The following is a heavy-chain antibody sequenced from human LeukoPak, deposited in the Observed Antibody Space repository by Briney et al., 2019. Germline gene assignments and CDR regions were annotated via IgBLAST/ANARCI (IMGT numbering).Heavy chain of an antibody. D-gene: IGHD2-2*01. CDR1: GFTFRSYA. Sequence: GGSLRLSCVASGFTFRSYAMSWVRQAPGKGLEWVSSISGSGDTTYNADSVKGRFTISRDNAKNTLYLEMNSLRVEDTAVYYCARDWYHAIDYWGQGTLVTVSS. CDR2: ISGSGDTT. V-gene: IGHV3-23*01. CDR3: ARDWYHAIDY. J-gene: IGHJ4*02.